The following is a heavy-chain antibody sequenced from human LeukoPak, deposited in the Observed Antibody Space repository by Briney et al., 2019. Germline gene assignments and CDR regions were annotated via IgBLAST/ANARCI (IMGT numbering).Heavy chain of an antibody. CDR3: AKVASSWYGWFDY. V-gene: IGHV3-23*01. Sequence: GGSLRLSCAASGFTFSDYAMTWVRQAPGKGLEWVSAISGSGGSTYYADSVKGRFTISRDNSKNTLYLQMNSLRAEDTAVYYCAKVASSWYGWFDYWGQGTLVTVSS. J-gene: IGHJ4*02. CDR2: ISGSGGST. D-gene: IGHD6-13*01. CDR1: GFTFSDYA.